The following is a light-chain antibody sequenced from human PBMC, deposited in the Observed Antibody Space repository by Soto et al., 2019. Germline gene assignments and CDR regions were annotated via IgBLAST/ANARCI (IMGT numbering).Light chain of an antibody. CDR3: QKYDSVPWT. Sequence: DIQMTQSPSSLSASVGDRVTITCRSSQGISNYLAWYQQKPGKVPSHLIYAASTLQSGVPSRFSGSGSGPDFTLTISSLQPEDVATYYCQKYDSVPWTFGQGTKVEIK. J-gene: IGKJ1*01. V-gene: IGKV1-27*01. CDR2: AAS. CDR1: QGISNY.